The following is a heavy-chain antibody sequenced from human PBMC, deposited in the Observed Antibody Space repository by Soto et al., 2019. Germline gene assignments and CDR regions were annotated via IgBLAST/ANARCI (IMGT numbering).Heavy chain of an antibody. J-gene: IGHJ6*03. CDR2: INAGNGNT. CDR3: ARHEVGYCMGGSCPYYMDV. V-gene: IGHV1-3*01. Sequence: ASVKVSCKASGYTFTSYAMHWVRQAPGQRLEWMGWINAGNGNTKYSQKFQGRVTITRDTSASTAYMELSSLRSEDSAVYYCARHEVGYCMGGSCPYYMDVWGQGTAVTVSS. CDR1: GYTFTSYA. D-gene: IGHD2-15*01.